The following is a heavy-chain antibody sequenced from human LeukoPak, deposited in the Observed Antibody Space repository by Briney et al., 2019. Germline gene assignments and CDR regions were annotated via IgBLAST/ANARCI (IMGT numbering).Heavy chain of an antibody. D-gene: IGHD3-3*01. Sequence: PGGSLRLSCAASGFTVSSNYMSWVRQAPGKGLEWVAVISYDGSNKYYTDSVKGRFTISRDNSKNTLYLQMNSLRAEDTAVYYCARDAVWSGYYRYYGMDVWGQGTTVTVSS. CDR1: GFTVSSNY. CDR3: ARDAVWSGYYRYYGMDV. CDR2: ISYDGSNK. J-gene: IGHJ6*02. V-gene: IGHV3-30-3*01.